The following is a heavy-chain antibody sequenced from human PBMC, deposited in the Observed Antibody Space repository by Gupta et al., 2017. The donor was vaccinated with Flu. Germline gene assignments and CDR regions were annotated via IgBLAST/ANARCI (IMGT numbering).Heavy chain of an antibody. D-gene: IGHD6-6*01. CDR3: AKDPNQQLVPYFFDY. CDR2: ISGSGGST. Sequence: YAMSWVRQAPGKGLEWVSAISGSGGSTYYADSVKGRFTISRDNSKNTLYLQMNSLRAEDTAVYYCAKDPNQQLVPYFFDYWGQGTLVTVSS. V-gene: IGHV3-23*01. CDR1: YA. J-gene: IGHJ4*02.